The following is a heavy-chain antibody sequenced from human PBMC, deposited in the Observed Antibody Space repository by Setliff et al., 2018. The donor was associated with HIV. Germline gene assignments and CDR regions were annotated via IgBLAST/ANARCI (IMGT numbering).Heavy chain of an antibody. CDR2: IIPIFGTI. D-gene: IGHD5-12*01. CDR3: ATDVIGGWLRPMPDY. J-gene: IGHJ4*02. V-gene: IGHV1-69*06. CDR1: GGTFDSYA. Sequence: ASVKVSCKASGGTFDSYAISWVRQAPGQGLEWMGGIIPIFGTINYAQKFQGRVTITADTSTDTAYMELSSLRSEDTAVYYCATDVIGGWLRPMPDYWGPGTLVT.